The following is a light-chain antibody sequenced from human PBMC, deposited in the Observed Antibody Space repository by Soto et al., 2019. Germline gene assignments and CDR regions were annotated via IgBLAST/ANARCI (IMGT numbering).Light chain of an antibody. CDR1: SSDVGGYRY. J-gene: IGLJ1*01. CDR2: DVS. CDR3: CSYAGSYTLV. Sequence: QSALTQPRSVSGSPGQSVTISCTGTSSDVGGYRYVSWYRQHPGKAPKLMIYDVSKRPSGVPDRFSGSKSGNTASLTISGLQAEDGADYYCCSYAGSYTLVFGTGTKLTVL. V-gene: IGLV2-11*01.